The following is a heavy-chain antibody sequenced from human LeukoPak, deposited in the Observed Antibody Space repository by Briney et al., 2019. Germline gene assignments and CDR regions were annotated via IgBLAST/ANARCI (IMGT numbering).Heavy chain of an antibody. CDR1: GFTFSSYN. Sequence: GGSLRLSCAASGFTFSSYNMNWVRQAPGKGLEWVSSISSSSSYIYYADSVKGRFTISRDNAKNSLYLQMNSLRAEDTAVYYCARARTVAGTFNYWGQGTLVTVSS. D-gene: IGHD6-19*01. J-gene: IGHJ4*02. V-gene: IGHV3-21*01. CDR3: ARARTVAGTFNY. CDR2: ISSSSSYI.